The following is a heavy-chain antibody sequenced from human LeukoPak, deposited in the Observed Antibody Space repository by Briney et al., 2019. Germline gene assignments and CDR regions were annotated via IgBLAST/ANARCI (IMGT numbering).Heavy chain of an antibody. D-gene: IGHD2-2*01. CDR2: IRYDGSNK. CDR3: AKDLAYCSSTSCYKRAYYFDY. V-gene: IGHV3-30*02. CDR1: GFTFSSYG. J-gene: IGHJ4*02. Sequence: PGGSLRLSCSASGFTFSSYGMHWVRQAPGKGLEWVAFIRYDGSNKYYADSVKGRFTISRDNSKNTLYLQMNSLGAEDTAVYYCAKDLAYCSSTSCYKRAYYFDYWGQGTLVTVSS.